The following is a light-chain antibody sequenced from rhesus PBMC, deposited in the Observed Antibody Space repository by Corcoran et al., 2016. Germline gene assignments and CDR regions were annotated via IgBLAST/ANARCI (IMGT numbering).Light chain of an antibody. CDR3: QQYNNSPYS. Sequence: DIQMTQSPSSLSASVGERVTITCRASQGINNSLSWFQQKQGKAPKPLFYYESNLETGVPSRFIGSRSGTDYTLTISSMQPEDIATYYCQQYNNSPYSFGQGTKVEI. V-gene: IGKV1-66*01. CDR1: QGINNS. CDR2: YES. J-gene: IGKJ2*01.